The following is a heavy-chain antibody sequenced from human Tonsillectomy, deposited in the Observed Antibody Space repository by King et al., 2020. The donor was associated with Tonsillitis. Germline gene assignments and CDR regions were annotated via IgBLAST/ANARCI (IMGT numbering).Heavy chain of an antibody. CDR2: IKQDGREK. CDR3: ARGSLGFQH. V-gene: IGHV3-7*03. D-gene: IGHD3-16*01. Sequence: VQLVESGGGLVQPGGSLRLSCAASGFTFSSYWMGWVRQAPGKGLEWVANIKQDGREKSYVDSVKGRFTISRDNATNSLYLQMNSLRAEDTAVYFCARGSLGFQHWGQGTLVSVSS. CDR1: GFTFSSYW. J-gene: IGHJ1*01.